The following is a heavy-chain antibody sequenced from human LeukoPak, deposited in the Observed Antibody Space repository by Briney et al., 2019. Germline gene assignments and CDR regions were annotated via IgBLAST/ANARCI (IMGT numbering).Heavy chain of an antibody. Sequence: GGSLRLSCSASGFTFSSFAMHWVRQAPGKGLEYVSAINSNGDITDYADSVKGRFTISRDNSKNTLYLQMSSLRGEDTAVFYCVKSPRASSSYFDYGGQGTLVTVSS. V-gene: IGHV3-64D*09. CDR2: INSNGDIT. D-gene: IGHD6-13*01. J-gene: IGHJ4*02. CDR3: VKSPRASSSYFDY. CDR1: GFTFSSFA.